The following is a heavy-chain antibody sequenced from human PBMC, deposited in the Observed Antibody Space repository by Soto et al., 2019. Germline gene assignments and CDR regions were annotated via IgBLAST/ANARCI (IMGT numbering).Heavy chain of an antibody. CDR2: IIPIFGTA. V-gene: IGHV1-69*13. D-gene: IGHD3-22*01. Sequence: SVKVSCKASGGTFSSYAISWVRQAPGQGLEWMGGIIPIFGTANYAQKFQGRVTITADESTSTAYMELSSLRSEDTAVYYCARVAPRYYYDSSGYYYFDYWGQGTLVTVSS. J-gene: IGHJ4*02. CDR3: ARVAPRYYYDSSGYYYFDY. CDR1: GGTFSSYA.